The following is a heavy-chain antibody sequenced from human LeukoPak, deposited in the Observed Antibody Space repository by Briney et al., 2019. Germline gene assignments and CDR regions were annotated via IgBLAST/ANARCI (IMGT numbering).Heavy chain of an antibody. CDR1: GVSIRDSRSY. V-gene: IGHV4-39*01. J-gene: IGHJ6*04. D-gene: IGHD5-18*01. CDR3: ARGLGYSYGPRLDV. CDR2: IYYGGSI. Sequence: SETLSLTCTVSGVSIRDSRSYWGCIRQAPGKGLEWIGSIYYGGSIYYHPSLKSRVIISADTSKNQFSLDLTSVTAADTAVYYCARGLGYSYGPRLDVWGKGTTVTVSS.